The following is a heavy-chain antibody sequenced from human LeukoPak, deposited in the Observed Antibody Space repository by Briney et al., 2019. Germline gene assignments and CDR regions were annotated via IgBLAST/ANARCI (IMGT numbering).Heavy chain of an antibody. CDR2: IRYDGSNK. J-gene: IGHJ4*02. CDR3: AKDALNYYYDSSGSDY. Sequence: GGSLRLSCAASGFTFSSYGMHWVRQAPGKGLEWVAFIRYDGSNKYYADSVKGRFTISRDNSKNTLYLQMNSLRAEDTAVYYCAKDALNYYYDSSGSDYWAREPWSPSPQ. CDR1: GFTFSSYG. D-gene: IGHD3-22*01. V-gene: IGHV3-30*02.